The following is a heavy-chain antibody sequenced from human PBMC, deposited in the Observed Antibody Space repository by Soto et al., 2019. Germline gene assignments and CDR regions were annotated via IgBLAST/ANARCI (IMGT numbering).Heavy chain of an antibody. V-gene: IGHV3-33*01. CDR3: AFPDY. CDR2: IWYDGSNK. J-gene: IGHJ4*02. CDR1: GFTFISYG. Sequence: SLSLSCSSSGFTFISYGMHWVRQAPGKGLEWVAVIWYDGSNKYYADSVKGRFTISRDNSKDTLYLQMNSLRAEDTAVYYCAFPDYCGQGTLETVS.